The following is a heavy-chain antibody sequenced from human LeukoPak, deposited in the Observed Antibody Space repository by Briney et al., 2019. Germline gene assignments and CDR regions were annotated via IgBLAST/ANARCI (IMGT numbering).Heavy chain of an antibody. V-gene: IGHV1-2*02. CDR1: GNTFTGYY. Sequence: ASVKVSCKASGNTFTGYYMHWVRQAPGQGLEWMGWINPNSGGTNYAQKFQGRVTMTRDTSISTAYMELSRLRSDDTAVYYCAREVYSYGWNWFDPWGQGTLVTVSS. CDR3: AREVYSYGWNWFDP. D-gene: IGHD5-18*01. J-gene: IGHJ5*02. CDR2: INPNSGGT.